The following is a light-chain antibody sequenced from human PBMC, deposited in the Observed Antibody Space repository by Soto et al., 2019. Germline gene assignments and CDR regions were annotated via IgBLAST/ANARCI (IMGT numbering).Light chain of an antibody. CDR1: QSISNF. J-gene: IGKJ4*01. CDR2: DAS. Sequence: EIVLTQSPATLSLSPGERATLSCRASQSISNFLAWYQQKPGQAPRLLIYDASRRATDIPDRFIGSGSGTDFTLTISSLEPEDFAVYYCHQRSNWPPFTFGGGPKVEI. V-gene: IGKV3-11*01. CDR3: HQRSNWPPFT.